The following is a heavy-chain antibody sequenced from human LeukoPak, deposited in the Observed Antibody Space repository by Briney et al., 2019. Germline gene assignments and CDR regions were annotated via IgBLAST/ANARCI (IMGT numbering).Heavy chain of an antibody. J-gene: IGHJ4*02. D-gene: IGHD3-10*01. CDR2: ISYDGSNK. V-gene: IGHV3-30*18. CDR3: AKVAHYYGSGSYYEYYFDY. Sequence: GRSLRLSCAASGFTFSSYGMHWVRQAPGKGLEWVAVISYDGSNKYYADSVKGRFTISRDNSKNTLYLQMDSLRAEDMAVYYCAKVAHYYGSGSYYEYYFDYWGQGTLVTVSS. CDR1: GFTFSSYG.